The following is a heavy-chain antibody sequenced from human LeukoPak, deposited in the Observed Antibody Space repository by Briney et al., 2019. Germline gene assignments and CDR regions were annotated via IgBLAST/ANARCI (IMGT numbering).Heavy chain of an antibody. V-gene: IGHV4-34*01. D-gene: IGHD6-19*01. J-gene: IGHJ5*02. CDR3: ARGVNWGSSGWHKGGWFDP. Sequence: PSETLSLTCAVYGGSFSGYYWSWIRQPPGKGLEWIGEINHSGSTNYNPSLKSRVTISVDTSKNQFSLKLSSVTAADTAVYYCARGVNWGSSGWHKGGWFDPWGQGTLVTDSS. CDR2: INHSGST. CDR1: GGSFSGYY.